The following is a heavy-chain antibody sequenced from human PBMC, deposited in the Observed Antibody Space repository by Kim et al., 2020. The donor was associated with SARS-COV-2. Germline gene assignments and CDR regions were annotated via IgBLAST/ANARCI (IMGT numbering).Heavy chain of an antibody. Sequence: ASVKVSCKASGYTFTSYYMHWVRQAPGQGLEWMGIINPSGGSTSYAQKFQGRVTMTRDTSTSTVYMELSSLRSEDTAVYYCASSSGSYYYYYYGMDVWGQGTTVTVSS. CDR1: GYTFTSYY. V-gene: IGHV1-46*01. CDR3: ASSSGSYYYYYYGMDV. CDR2: INPSGGST. J-gene: IGHJ6*02. D-gene: IGHD1-26*01.